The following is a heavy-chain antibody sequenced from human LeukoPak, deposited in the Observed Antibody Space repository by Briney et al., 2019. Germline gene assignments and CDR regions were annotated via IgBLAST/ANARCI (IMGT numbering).Heavy chain of an antibody. V-gene: IGHV1-18*01. Sequence: GASVKVSCKASGYTFSSYGISWVRQAPGQRLEWMGWINTYNGNTNYAHKLQGRVTMTTDTSTGTAYMELRSLRSDDTAVYYCARERGGYRYGDYWGQGTLVTVSS. J-gene: IGHJ4*02. CDR1: GYTFSSYG. D-gene: IGHD5-18*01. CDR3: ARERGGYRYGDY. CDR2: INTYNGNT.